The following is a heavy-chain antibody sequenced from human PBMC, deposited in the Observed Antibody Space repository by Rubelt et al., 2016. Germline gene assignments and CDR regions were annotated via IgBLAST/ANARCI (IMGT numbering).Heavy chain of an antibody. V-gene: IGHV4-34*01. CDR2: IDHSGNS. CDR1: GGSFSGYY. D-gene: IGHD5-12*01. Sequence: QVQLQQWGAGLLKPSETLSLTCAVYGGSFSGYYWTWIRRSPGKGLEWIGEIDHSGNSNHNPSLKSRVTISVDTSKNQFSLRLGAVTAADTAGYYCARGLWGLVAEGYWGQGTLVTVSS. J-gene: IGHJ4*02. CDR3: ARGLWGLVAEGY.